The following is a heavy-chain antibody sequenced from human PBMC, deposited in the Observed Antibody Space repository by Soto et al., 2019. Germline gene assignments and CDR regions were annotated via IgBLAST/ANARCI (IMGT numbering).Heavy chain of an antibody. J-gene: IGHJ4*02. CDR2: IIPIFGTP. CDR3: ARDRDDYGSGNYYNRIDF. D-gene: IGHD3-10*01. CDR1: GCIFSTYA. Sequence: QVQVIQSGAEVKKPGSSVKVACQVSGCIFSTYAISWFRQAPGQGLEWMGVIIPIFGTPNYAQNFQGRVTITADESTSTAYMELSGLRSEDTAVYYCARDRDDYGSGNYYNRIDFWGQGTLVTVSS. V-gene: IGHV1-69*01.